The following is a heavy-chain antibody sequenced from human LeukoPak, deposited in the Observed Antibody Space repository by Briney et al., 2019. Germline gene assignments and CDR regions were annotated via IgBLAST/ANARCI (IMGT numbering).Heavy chain of an antibody. Sequence: GESLKISCTGSGYYFPNHWIAWVRQMPGKGLEWMGIIYPADSDTRYSPSFQGQVTISVDKSINTAYLQWSSLKASDTAMYYCSSTGLWARAFDIWGQGTMVTVSS. J-gene: IGHJ3*02. CDR2: IYPADSDT. CDR1: GYYFPNHW. D-gene: IGHD3-16*01. CDR3: SSTGLWARAFDI. V-gene: IGHV5-51*01.